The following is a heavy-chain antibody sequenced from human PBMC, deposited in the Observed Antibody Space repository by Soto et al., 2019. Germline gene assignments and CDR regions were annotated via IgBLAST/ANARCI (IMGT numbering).Heavy chain of an antibody. CDR3: AKDMRVEGYYYGMEV. Sequence: PGGSLRLSCASSVFTFDDYAMHCVRQSPGKGLEWVSGISWNSGSIGYADSVKGRFTISRDNAKNSLYLQMNSLRAEDTALYYCAKDMRVEGYYYGMEVWGQGTTVKVS. D-gene: IGHD2-15*01. J-gene: IGHJ6*01. V-gene: IGHV3-9*01. CDR2: ISWNSGSI. CDR1: VFTFDDYA.